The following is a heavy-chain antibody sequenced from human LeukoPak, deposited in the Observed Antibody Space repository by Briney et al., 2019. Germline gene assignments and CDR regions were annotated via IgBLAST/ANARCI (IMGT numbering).Heavy chain of an antibody. V-gene: IGHV5-51*01. Sequence: GESLQISCEVSGHRFTNHWIGWVRQMPGKGLEWMGIINLGDSDTKYSPSFQGQVTISLDKSISTAYLQWRSLKASDTAMYYCARRPYSGSPNWFDPWGQGTLVTVSS. CDR1: GHRFTNHW. J-gene: IGHJ5*02. CDR3: ARRPYSGSPNWFDP. CDR2: INLGDSDT. D-gene: IGHD1-26*01.